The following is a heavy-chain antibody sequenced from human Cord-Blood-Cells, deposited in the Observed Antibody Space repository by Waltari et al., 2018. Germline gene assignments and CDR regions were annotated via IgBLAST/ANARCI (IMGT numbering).Heavy chain of an antibody. CDR1: GGSFSGSY. CDR3: ARGPFAGATKFFDY. D-gene: IGHD1-26*01. V-gene: IGHV4-34*01. J-gene: IGHJ4*02. CDR2: IHHSGST. Sequence: QVQLQQWGAGLLQPSETLSPTCAVYGGSFSGSYWSRIRQPPGKGLDWIGEIHHSGSTNYNPSLKSRVTISVDTSKNQFSLKLSSVTAADTAVYYCARGPFAGATKFFDYWGQGTLVTVSS.